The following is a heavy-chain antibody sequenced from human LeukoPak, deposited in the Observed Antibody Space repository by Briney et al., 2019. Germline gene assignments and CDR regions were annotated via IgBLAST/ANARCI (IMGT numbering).Heavy chain of an antibody. V-gene: IGHV3-23*01. CDR3: ARALDYGGNARYYYYYYMDV. D-gene: IGHD4-23*01. CDR2: ISGSGGST. J-gene: IGHJ6*03. Sequence: GGSLRLSCAASGFTFSSYAMSWVRQAPGKGLEWVSAISGSGGSTYYADSVKGRFTIPRGNSKNTLYLQMNSLRAEDTAAYYCARALDYGGNARYYYYYYMDVWGKGTTATVSS. CDR1: GFTFSSYA.